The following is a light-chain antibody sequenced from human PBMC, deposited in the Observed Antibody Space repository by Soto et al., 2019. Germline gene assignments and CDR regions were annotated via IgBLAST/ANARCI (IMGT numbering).Light chain of an antibody. CDR2: AVS. Sequence: QSVLTQPASVSGSPGQSITISCTGTSSDVGANIFVSWYQQHPGKAPKLMIYAVSSRPSGVSQRFSGSKSGNTASLTISGLQAEDEADYYCSSFTTNSTYVVGTGTKVTVL. CDR1: SSDVGANIF. J-gene: IGLJ1*01. V-gene: IGLV2-14*01. CDR3: SSFTTNSTYV.